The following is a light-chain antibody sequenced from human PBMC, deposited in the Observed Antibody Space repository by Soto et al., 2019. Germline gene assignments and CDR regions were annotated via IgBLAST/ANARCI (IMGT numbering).Light chain of an antibody. Sequence: QPVLTQPPSASGTPGQRVTIPCSGTSSNIGTNRVMWYQHFPGAAPRLLIYNNDQRPSGVPDRFSGSKSGTSASLIISGLQSEDEAAYRCATWDDSVDGPVFGGGTKLTVL. CDR3: ATWDDSVDGPV. J-gene: IGLJ2*01. V-gene: IGLV1-44*01. CDR1: SSNIGTNR. CDR2: NND.